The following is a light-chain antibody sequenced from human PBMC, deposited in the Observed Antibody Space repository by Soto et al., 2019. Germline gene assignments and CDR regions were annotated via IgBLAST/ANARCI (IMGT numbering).Light chain of an antibody. CDR1: QSVGGNY. Sequence: EIVLTQSPGTLSLSPGERATLSCRASQSVGGNYLAWFQQKPGQAPRLLIYGASNRATGIPDRFSGRGSGTDFTLTISRLEPEDFAVYYCQHFGSSPWTFGQGTEVEVK. J-gene: IGKJ1*01. CDR3: QHFGSSPWT. CDR2: GAS. V-gene: IGKV3-20*01.